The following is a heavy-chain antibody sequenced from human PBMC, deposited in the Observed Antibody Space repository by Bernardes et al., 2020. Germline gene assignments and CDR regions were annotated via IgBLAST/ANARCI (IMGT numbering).Heavy chain of an antibody. V-gene: IGHV3-48*02. Sequence: GGSLRLSCAASGFTFSSYSMNWVRQAPGKGLEWVSYISSSSSTIYYADSVKGRFTISRDNAKNSLYLQMNSLRDEDTAVYYCARDRRWAAVAGTPRAYYYYYGMDVWGQGTTVTVSS. J-gene: IGHJ6*02. D-gene: IGHD6-19*01. CDR1: GFTFSSYS. CDR3: ARDRRWAAVAGTPRAYYYYYGMDV. CDR2: ISSSSSTI.